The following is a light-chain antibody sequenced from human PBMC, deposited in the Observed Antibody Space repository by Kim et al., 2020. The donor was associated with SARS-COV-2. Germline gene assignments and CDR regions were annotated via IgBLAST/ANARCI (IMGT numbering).Light chain of an antibody. CDR3: QSYDSSLNARV. CDR2: GDT. J-gene: IGLJ3*02. CDR1: SSNIGAGYD. V-gene: IGLV1-40*01. Sequence: QRVTISCTGSSSNIGAGYDVHWYQQIPGTAPKLLIYGDTNRPSGIPDRFSGSKSGTSASLAITGLQTEDEADYYCQSYDSSLNARVFGGGTQLTVL.